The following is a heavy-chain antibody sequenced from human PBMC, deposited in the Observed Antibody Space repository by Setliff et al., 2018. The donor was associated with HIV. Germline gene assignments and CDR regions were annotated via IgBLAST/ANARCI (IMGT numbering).Heavy chain of an antibody. CDR2: VNPNRGNT. V-gene: IGHV1-8*02. Sequence: ASVKVSRKASGYTFMNHDLSWVRQAPGQGLEWMGWVNPNRGNTGFAQKFQGRLTMTRDTSKSTVYMELNSLKSEDTGVYYCARIVAPGSHGPDYYMDVWGKGTTVTVSS. CDR3: ARIVAPGSHGPDYYMDV. CDR1: GYTFMNHD. J-gene: IGHJ6*04. D-gene: IGHD2-21*01.